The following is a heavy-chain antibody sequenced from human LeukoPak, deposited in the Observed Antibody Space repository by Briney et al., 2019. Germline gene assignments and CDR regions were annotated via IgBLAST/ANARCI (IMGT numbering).Heavy chain of an antibody. D-gene: IGHD6-19*01. CDR2: INHSGST. CDR1: GGSFSGYY. Sequence: SETLSLTCAVYGGSFSGYYWSWIRQPPGKGLEWIGEINHSGSTNYNPSLKSRVTISVDTSKNQFYLKLSSVTGADTAVYYCARGGWYSHLWGQGALVTVSS. V-gene: IGHV4-34*01. J-gene: IGHJ5*02. CDR3: ARGGWYSHL.